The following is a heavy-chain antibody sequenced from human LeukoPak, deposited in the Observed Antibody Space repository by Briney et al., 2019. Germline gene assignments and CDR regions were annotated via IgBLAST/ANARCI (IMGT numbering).Heavy chain of an antibody. D-gene: IGHD6-19*01. V-gene: IGHV3-9*03. Sequence: GGSLRLSCAASGFTVSSNYMSWVRQAPGKGLEWVSGISWNSGSIGYADSVKGRFTISRDNAKNSLYLQMNSLRAEDMALYYCAKDMMGLSSVAGTGAFDIWGQGTMVTVSS. CDR2: ISWNSGSI. J-gene: IGHJ3*02. CDR3: AKDMMGLSSVAGTGAFDI. CDR1: GFTVSSNY.